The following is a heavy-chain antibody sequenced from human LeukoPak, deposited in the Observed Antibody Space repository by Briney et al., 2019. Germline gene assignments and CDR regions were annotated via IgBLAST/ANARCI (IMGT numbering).Heavy chain of an antibody. J-gene: IGHJ4*02. CDR1: GYSFTNYW. CDR3: AISSYYDSSGYSTSDY. V-gene: IGHV5-10-1*01. D-gene: IGHD3-22*01. Sequence: GESLKISCKGSGYSFTNYWITWVRHMTGKGLEWMGGIDPSDSYTNYSPSFQGHVTISADKSISTAYLQWGSLRASDTAMYYCAISSYYDSSGYSTSDYWGQGSLVTVSS. CDR2: IDPSDSYT.